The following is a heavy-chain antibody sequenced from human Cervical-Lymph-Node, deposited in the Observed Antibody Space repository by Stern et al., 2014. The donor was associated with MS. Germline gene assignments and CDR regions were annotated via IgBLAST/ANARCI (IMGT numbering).Heavy chain of an antibody. J-gene: IGHJ4*02. D-gene: IGHD4-17*01. CDR2: ISYDGSNK. CDR3: ARAVYGDYVGY. CDR1: GFTFSSYA. Sequence: VQLVESGGGVVKPGRSLRLSCAASGFTFSSYAMHWVRQAPGQGLEWMAFISYDGSNKYYADSVKGRFAISRDMSKNTLYLQMNSLRAEDTAVYYCARAVYGDYVGYWGQGTLVTVSS. V-gene: IGHV3-30*09.